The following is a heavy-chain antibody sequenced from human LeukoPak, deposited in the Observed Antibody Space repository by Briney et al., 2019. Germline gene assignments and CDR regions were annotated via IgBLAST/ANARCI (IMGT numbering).Heavy chain of an antibody. J-gene: IGHJ4*02. Sequence: GASVNVSCKASGYTFTGYYMHWVRQAPGQGLEWMGWINPNSGGTNYAQKFQGRVTMTRDTSISTAYMELSRLRSDDTAVYYCARVKQQLETRAFDYWGQGTLVTVSS. D-gene: IGHD6-13*01. V-gene: IGHV1-2*02. CDR2: INPNSGGT. CDR1: GYTFTGYY. CDR3: ARVKQQLETRAFDY.